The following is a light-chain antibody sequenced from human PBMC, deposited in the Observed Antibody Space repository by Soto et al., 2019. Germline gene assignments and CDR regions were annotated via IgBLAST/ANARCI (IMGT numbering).Light chain of an antibody. Sequence: DIQMTQSPSSLSASVGDRVTITCRASQTISTYLNWYQQKPGKGPKLLIYGASSLQSGVPSRFRGSGSGTDFTLTISSMQHEDFATYFCQQSYSSPLYTFGPGTKLEI. CDR2: GAS. J-gene: IGKJ2*01. CDR3: QQSYSSPLYT. V-gene: IGKV1-39*01. CDR1: QTISTY.